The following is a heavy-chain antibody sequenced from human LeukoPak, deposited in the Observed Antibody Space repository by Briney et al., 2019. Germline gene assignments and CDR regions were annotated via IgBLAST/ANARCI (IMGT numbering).Heavy chain of an antibody. CDR1: GFNFSTYW. J-gene: IGHJ4*02. D-gene: IGHD3-10*01. Sequence: GGSLRLSCAASGFNFSTYWMTWVRQVPGKGLEWVANIKEDGREIYYVDAVKGRFSISRDNAKTSLYLQMNNLSVADTAVYYCVTDQTGRHPYFFDYWGQGTLVTVSS. V-gene: IGHV3-7*01. CDR3: VTDQTGRHPYFFDY. CDR2: IKEDGREI.